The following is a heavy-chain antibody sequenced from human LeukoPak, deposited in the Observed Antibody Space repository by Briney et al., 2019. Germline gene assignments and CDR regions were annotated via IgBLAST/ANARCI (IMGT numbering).Heavy chain of an antibody. V-gene: IGHV3-23*01. J-gene: IGHJ4*02. CDR1: GITLSNYG. CDR3: AKRGVVIRVILVGFHKEAYYFDS. D-gene: IGHD3-22*01. CDR2: ISDSGGRT. Sequence: GGSLRLSCAVSGITLSNYGMSWARQAPGKGLEWVAGISDSGGRTNYADSVKGRFTISRDNPKNTLYLQMNSLRPEDTAVYFCAKRGVVIRVILVGFHKEAYYFDSWGQGVLVTVSS.